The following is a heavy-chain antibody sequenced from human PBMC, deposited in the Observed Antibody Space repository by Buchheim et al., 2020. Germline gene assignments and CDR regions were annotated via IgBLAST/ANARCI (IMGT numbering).Heavy chain of an antibody. CDR2: ISGSGGST. CDR1: GFTFSSYA. V-gene: IGHV3-23*01. Sequence: EVQLLESGGGLVKPGGSLRLSCAASGFTFSSYAMSWVRQAPGKGLEWVSAISGSGGSTYYADSVKGRFTISRDNSKNTLYLQMNSLRAEDTAVYYCARGGKGYCSGGSCYSSYWGQGTL. J-gene: IGHJ4*02. D-gene: IGHD2-15*01. CDR3: ARGGKGYCSGGSCYSSY.